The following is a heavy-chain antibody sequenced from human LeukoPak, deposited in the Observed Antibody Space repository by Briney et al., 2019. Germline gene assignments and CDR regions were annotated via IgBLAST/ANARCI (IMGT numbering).Heavy chain of an antibody. J-gene: IGHJ4*02. CDR3: ARGREWELLSF. V-gene: IGHV4-4*08. CDR1: GGSINNYY. D-gene: IGHD1-26*01. CDR2: IYTSGST. Sequence: PSETLSLTCTVSGGSINNYYWSWIRQPPGKGLEWIGRIYTSGSTNYNPSLKSRVTISVDTSKNQFSLKLSSVTAVDTAVYYCARGREWELLSFWGQGTLVTVSS.